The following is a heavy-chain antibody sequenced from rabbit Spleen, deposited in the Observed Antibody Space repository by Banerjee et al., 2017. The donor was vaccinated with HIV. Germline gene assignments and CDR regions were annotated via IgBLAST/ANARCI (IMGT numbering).Heavy chain of an antibody. CDR2: IDSGSGGFT. CDR3: ARQGAIHSGGEWYLDL. Sequence: QSLEESGGDLVKPGASLTLTCAASGFSFSTTYYMSWVRQAPGKGLEWIACIDSGSGGFTYFASWAKGRFTISKTSSTTVTLQMTSLTAADTATYFCARQGAIHSGGEWYLDLWGPGTLVTVS. CDR1: GFSFSTTYY. V-gene: IGHV1S40*01. D-gene: IGHD1-1*01. J-gene: IGHJ4*01.